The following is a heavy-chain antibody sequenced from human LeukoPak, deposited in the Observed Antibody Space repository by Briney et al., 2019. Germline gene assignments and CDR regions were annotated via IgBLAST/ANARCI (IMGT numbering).Heavy chain of an antibody. Sequence: GGSLRLSCAASGFTFSSYEMNWVRQAPGKGLEWVSYISSSGSTIYYADSVKGRFTISRDTSKNTLYLQMKSLRVEDTAVYYCAKAYGYCSGGNCPYYYFDYWGQGTLVTVSS. CDR1: GFTFSSYE. V-gene: IGHV3-48*03. J-gene: IGHJ4*02. CDR2: ISSSGSTI. D-gene: IGHD2-15*01. CDR3: AKAYGYCSGGNCPYYYFDY.